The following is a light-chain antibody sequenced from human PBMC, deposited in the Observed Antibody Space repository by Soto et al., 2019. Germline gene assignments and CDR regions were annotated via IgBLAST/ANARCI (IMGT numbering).Light chain of an antibody. Sequence: QSVLTQPASVSGSPGQSITISCTGTSSDVGAHNFVSWYQQHPGKAPKLMIYDVGNRPSGVSNRFSGSKSGNTASLTISGLQAEDEADYYCSSFTTISTDVFGTGTKVTVL. CDR3: SSFTTISTDV. CDR2: DVG. V-gene: IGLV2-14*01. J-gene: IGLJ1*01. CDR1: SSDVGAHNF.